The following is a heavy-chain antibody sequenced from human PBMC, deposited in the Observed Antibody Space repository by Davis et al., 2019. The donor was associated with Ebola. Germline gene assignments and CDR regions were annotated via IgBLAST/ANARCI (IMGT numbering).Heavy chain of an antibody. J-gene: IGHJ5*02. V-gene: IGHV3-66*02. CDR2: IYSTGTT. D-gene: IGHD4-17*01. CDR1: GFIVSSNY. CDR3: ARGSDYADYGSFDP. Sequence: ESLKISCAVSGFIVSSNYMSWVRQAPGKGLEWVSVIYSTGTTYYADSVRGRFTISRDISKNTVYLQMNNLRAEDTAVYYCARGSDYADYGSFDPWGQGTLVTVSS.